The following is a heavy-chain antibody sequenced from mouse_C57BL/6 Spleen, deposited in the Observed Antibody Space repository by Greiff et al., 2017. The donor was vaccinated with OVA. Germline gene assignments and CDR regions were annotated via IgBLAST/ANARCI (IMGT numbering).Heavy chain of an antibody. CDR2: ISSGSSTI. J-gene: IGHJ3*01. V-gene: IGHV5-17*01. CDR1: GFTFSDYG. D-gene: IGHD2-4*01. Sequence: EVKLMESGGGLAKPGGSLKLSCAASGFTFSDYGMHWVRQAPEKGLEWVAYISSGSSTIYYADTVKGRFTISRDNAKNTLFLQMTSLRSEDTAMYYCARKEGYDYDGFAYWGQGTLVTVSA. CDR3: ARKEGYDYDGFAY.